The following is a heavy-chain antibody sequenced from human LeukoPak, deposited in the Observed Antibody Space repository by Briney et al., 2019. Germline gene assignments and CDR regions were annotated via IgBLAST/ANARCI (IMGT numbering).Heavy chain of an antibody. J-gene: IGHJ4*02. CDR3: ARDIFYYDSSGSLVSGNFDY. D-gene: IGHD3-22*01. CDR1: GYTFTNFG. CDR2: ISSYSGNT. V-gene: IGHV1-18*01. Sequence: AAVKVSCKVSGYTFTNFGISWVRQAPGQGLEWMGWISSYSGNTHYAQKLQGRVTMTTDTSTTTAYMELRSLRSDDTAVYYCARDIFYYDSSGSLVSGNFDYWGQGTLVTVSS.